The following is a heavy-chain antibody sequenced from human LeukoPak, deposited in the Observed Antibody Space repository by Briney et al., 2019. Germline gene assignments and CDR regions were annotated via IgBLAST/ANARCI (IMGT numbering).Heavy chain of an antibody. V-gene: IGHV4-4*07. CDR3: TRGAPGIAARADY. J-gene: IGHJ4*02. Sequence: SETLSLTCSVSGGSISNYYWSRIRRPAGKGLEWIGRFYTSGGTRYNPSLESRVAMSVDASKNQFFLKLTSVTAADTAVYYCTRGAPGIAARADYWGQGTLVTVSS. CDR2: FYTSGGT. D-gene: IGHD6-13*01. CDR1: GGSISNYY.